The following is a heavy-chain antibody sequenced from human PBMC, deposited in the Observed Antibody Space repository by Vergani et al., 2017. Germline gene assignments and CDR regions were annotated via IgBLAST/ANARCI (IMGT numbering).Heavy chain of an antibody. D-gene: IGHD6-19*01. CDR1: GFTVSSNY. V-gene: IGHV3-7*01. J-gene: IGHJ5*02. CDR2: IKQDGSEK. CDR3: ARGLGYSSGWYNWFDP. Sequence: VQLVESGGGVVQPGGSLRVSCAASGFTVSSNYMSWVRQAPGKGLEWVANIKQDGSEKYYVDSVKGRFTISRDNAKNSLYLQMNSLIAEDTAVYYCARGLGYSSGWYNWFDPWGQGTLVTVSS.